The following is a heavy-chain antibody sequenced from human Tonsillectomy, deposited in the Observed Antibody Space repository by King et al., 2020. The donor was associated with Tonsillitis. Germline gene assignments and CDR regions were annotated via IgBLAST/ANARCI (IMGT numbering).Heavy chain of an antibody. V-gene: IGHV4-38-2*01. J-gene: IGHJ4*02. CDR3: AQAGITLVRGEYYFDY. CDR1: GYSISSGYY. CDR2: IYHSGST. D-gene: IGHD3-10*01. Sequence: QLQLQESGPGLVKPSETLSLTCAVSGYSISSGYYWGWIRQPPGKGLEWIGSIYHSGSTSYNPSLKSRVTISVDTSKNQFSLRLNPVTAADTAVYYCAQAGITLVRGEYYFDYWGQGTLVTVSS.